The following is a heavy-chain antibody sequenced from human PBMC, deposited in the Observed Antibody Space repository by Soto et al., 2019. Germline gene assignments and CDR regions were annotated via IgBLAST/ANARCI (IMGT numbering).Heavy chain of an antibody. Sequence: SETLSLTCTVSGGSISSGGYYWSWIRQHPGKGLEWIGYIYYSGSTYYNPSLKSRITINPDTSKNQFSLQLNSVTPEDTAVYYCARDPNSSGWINAFDIWGPGTMVTVS. J-gene: IGHJ3*02. CDR3: ARDPNSSGWINAFDI. CDR2: IYYSGST. D-gene: IGHD6-19*01. V-gene: IGHV4-31*03. CDR1: GGSISSGGYY.